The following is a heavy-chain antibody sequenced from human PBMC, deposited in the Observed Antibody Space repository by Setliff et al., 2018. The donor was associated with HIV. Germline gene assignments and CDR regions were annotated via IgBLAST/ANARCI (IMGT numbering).Heavy chain of an antibody. V-gene: IGHV4-61*09. CDR2: IYTSGST. J-gene: IGHJ5*02. D-gene: IGHD3-22*01. CDR1: GGSISSGSYY. CDR3: ARDHYDSSGYFSPSWFDP. Sequence: SETLSLTCTVSGGSISSGSYYWSWIRQPAGKGLEWIGHIYTSGSTNYNPSLKSRVTISVDTSKNQFSLKLSSVTAADTAVYYCARDHYDSSGYFSPSWFDPWGQGTLVTVS.